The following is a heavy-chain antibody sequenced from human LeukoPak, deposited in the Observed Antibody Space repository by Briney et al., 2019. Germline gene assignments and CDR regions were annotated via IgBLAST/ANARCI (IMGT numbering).Heavy chain of an antibody. V-gene: IGHV4-59*01. CDR3: ARKGGLFDY. CDR1: GGSIRYYY. CDR2: IYYNGST. D-gene: IGHD2-15*01. J-gene: IGHJ4*02. Sequence: SETLSLTCTVSGGSIRYYYWSWIRQSPGRGLEWIGYIYYNGSTNYNPSLKSRVTISVDMSKNQFSLKMSSVTAADTAVYYCARKGGLFDYWGQGRLVTVSS.